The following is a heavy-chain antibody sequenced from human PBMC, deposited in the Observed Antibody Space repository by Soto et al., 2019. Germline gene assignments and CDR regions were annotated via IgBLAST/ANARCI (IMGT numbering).Heavy chain of an antibody. Sequence: EVQLVESGGGLVQPGGSLRLSCAASGFTFSSYSMNWVGQAPGKGLEWVSYISSSSSTKYYADSVKGRFTISRDNAKNSLYLQMNILRDEDTAVYYCARDPGQITMVRGVSDYWGQGTLVAVSS. CDR1: GFTFSSYS. J-gene: IGHJ4*02. CDR2: ISSSSSTK. CDR3: ARDPGQITMVRGVSDY. V-gene: IGHV3-48*02. D-gene: IGHD3-10*01.